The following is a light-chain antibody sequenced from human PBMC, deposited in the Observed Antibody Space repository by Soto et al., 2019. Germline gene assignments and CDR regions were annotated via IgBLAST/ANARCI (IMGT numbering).Light chain of an antibody. Sequence: QSVLTQPASVSGSPGQSITISCTGTSSDVGGYNYVSWYQQHPGKAPKLMIYDVSNRPSGVSNRFSGSKSGNTASLTISGLQAEDEADYYCSSYTSSSPLYVFGTWTKLTV. CDR1: SSDVGGYNY. V-gene: IGLV2-14*01. CDR2: DVS. CDR3: SSYTSSSPLYV. J-gene: IGLJ1*01.